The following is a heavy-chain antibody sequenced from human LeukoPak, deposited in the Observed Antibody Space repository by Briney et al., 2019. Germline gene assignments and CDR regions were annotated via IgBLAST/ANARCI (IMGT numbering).Heavy chain of an antibody. Sequence: ASVKVSRKASGYTFTSYDINWVRQATGQGLEWMGWMNPNSGNTGYAQKFQGRVTITRDTSISTAYMELSSLRSEDTAVYYCARTPPNWGIDYWGQGTLVTVSS. J-gene: IGHJ4*02. V-gene: IGHV1-8*03. CDR1: GYTFTSYD. CDR2: MNPNSGNT. CDR3: ARTPPNWGIDY. D-gene: IGHD7-27*01.